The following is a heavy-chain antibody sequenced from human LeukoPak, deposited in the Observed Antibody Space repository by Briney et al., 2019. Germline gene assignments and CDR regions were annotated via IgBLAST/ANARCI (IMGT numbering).Heavy chain of an antibody. V-gene: IGHV4-34*01. CDR3: ASGMSSWYFDY. CDR1: GGSFSGYY. D-gene: IGHD6-13*01. J-gene: IGHJ4*02. CDR2: INHSGST. Sequence: KPSETLSLTCAVYGGSFSGYYWSWIRQPPGKGPEWIGEINHSGSTNYNPSLKSRVTISVDTSKNQFSLKLSSVTAADTAVYYCASGMSSWYFDYWGQGTLVTVSS.